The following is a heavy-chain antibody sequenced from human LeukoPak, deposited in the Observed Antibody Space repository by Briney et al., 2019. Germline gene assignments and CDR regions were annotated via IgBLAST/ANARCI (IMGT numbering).Heavy chain of an antibody. CDR3: AKGLTYYYDSSGYLPDY. J-gene: IGHJ4*02. Sequence: PGGSLRLSCAASGFTFSSYAMSWVRQAPGKGLEWVSAISGSGGSTYYADSVKGRVTISRDNSKNTLYLQMNSLRAEDTAVYYCAKGLTYYYDSSGYLPDYWGQGTLVTVSS. CDR1: GFTFSSYA. V-gene: IGHV3-23*01. D-gene: IGHD3-22*01. CDR2: ISGSGGST.